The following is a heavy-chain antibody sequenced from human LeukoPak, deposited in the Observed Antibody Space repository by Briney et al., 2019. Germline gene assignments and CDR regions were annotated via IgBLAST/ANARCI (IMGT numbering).Heavy chain of an antibody. CDR3: ARGRIVVVPAAMRNWFDP. CDR1: GGSFSGYY. D-gene: IGHD2-2*01. Sequence: PSETLSLTCAVYGGSFSGYYWSWIRQPPGKGLEWIWEINHSGSTNYNPSLKSRVTISVDTSKNQFSLKLSSVTAADTAVYYCARGRIVVVPAAMRNWFDPWGQGTLVTVSS. J-gene: IGHJ5*02. V-gene: IGHV4-34*01. CDR2: INHSGST.